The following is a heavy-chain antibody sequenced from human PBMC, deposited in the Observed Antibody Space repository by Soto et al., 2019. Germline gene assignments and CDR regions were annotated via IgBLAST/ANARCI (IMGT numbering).Heavy chain of an antibody. CDR2: ISGSGIST. J-gene: IGHJ2*01. V-gene: IGHV3-23*01. CDR1: GFIFRSYA. CDR3: AKEPVGPDWYFDL. Sequence: DVQLLGSGGGLVQPGGSLRLSCAASGFIFRSYAMSWVRQAPGKGLEWVSGISGSGISTHYADSVKGRFTVSRDNSKNTLYLQMNSLRAEDTAVYNCAKEPVGPDWYFDLWGRGTLVTVSS.